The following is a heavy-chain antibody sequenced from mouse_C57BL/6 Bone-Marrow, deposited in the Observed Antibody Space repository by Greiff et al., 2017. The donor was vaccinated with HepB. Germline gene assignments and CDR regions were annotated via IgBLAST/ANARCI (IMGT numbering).Heavy chain of an antibody. J-gene: IGHJ3*01. CDR1: GYAFSSSW. CDR3: ARGGLSWFAY. CDR2: IYPGDGDT. Sequence: QVQLQQSGAELVKPGASVKISCKASGYAFSSSWMNWVKQRPGKGLEWIGRIYPGDGDTNYNGKFKGKATLTADKSSSTAYMQLSSLTSEDSAVYCCARGGLSWFAYWGQGTLVTVSA. D-gene: IGHD3-1*01. V-gene: IGHV1-82*01.